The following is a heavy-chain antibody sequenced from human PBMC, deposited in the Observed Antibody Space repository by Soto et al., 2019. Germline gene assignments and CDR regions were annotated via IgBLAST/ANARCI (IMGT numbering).Heavy chain of an antibody. D-gene: IGHD1-26*01. CDR1: GVSLRSTNYY. Sequence: SETLSLTCTVSGVSLRSTNYYWGWIRQSPGKGLEWIGSVYYGGHTYYNPSLESRVTISVDSSYQFSLKLASMTAADTAVYYCARPIYSATYDVWGPGILVTVSS. V-gene: IGHV4-39*01. CDR3: ARPIYSATYDV. CDR2: VYYGGHT. J-gene: IGHJ4*02.